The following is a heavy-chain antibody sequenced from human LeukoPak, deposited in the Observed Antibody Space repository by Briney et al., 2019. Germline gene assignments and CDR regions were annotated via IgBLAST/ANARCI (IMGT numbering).Heavy chain of an antibody. CDR1: GFTFGDYA. D-gene: IGHD3-16*01. J-gene: IGHJ3*02. Sequence: GGSLRLSCTASGFTFGDYAMSWVPQAPGKGLEWVGFIRSKAYGGTTEYAASVKGRFTISRDDSKSIAYLQMNSLKTEDAAVYYCTRDLRPPNGGDAFDIWGQGTMVTVSS. V-gene: IGHV3-49*04. CDR3: TRDLRPPNGGDAFDI. CDR2: IRSKAYGGTT.